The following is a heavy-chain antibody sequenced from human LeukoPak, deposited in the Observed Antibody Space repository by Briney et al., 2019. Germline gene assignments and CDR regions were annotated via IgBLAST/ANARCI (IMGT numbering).Heavy chain of an antibody. D-gene: IGHD2-15*01. J-gene: IGHJ4*02. V-gene: IGHV4-59*08. CDR3: ARGDCSGGSCYLFDY. Sequence: PSETLSLTCTVSGGSISSYYWSWFRQPPGKGLEWIGYIYYSGNTNYNPSLTSRVTMSVDTSKNQFSLKLSSVTAADTAVYYCARGDCSGGSCYLFDYWGQGALVTVSS. CDR2: IYYSGNT. CDR1: GGSISSYY.